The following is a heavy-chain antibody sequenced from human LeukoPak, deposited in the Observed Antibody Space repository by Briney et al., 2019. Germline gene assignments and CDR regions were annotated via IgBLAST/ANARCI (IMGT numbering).Heavy chain of an antibody. D-gene: IGHD5-12*01. CDR2: ISSSSSYR. V-gene: IGHV3-21*01. CDR1: GVTFSSDS. CDR3: PRDSGSFRFDY. J-gene: IGHJ4*02. Sequence: GGSLRLSCAASGVTFSSDSMNWVRQAPGKGVEWVSSISSSSSYRYYAESVKGRFTISRDNAKNSLSLQMNSLRAEDTAVYYFPRDSGSFRFDYWGQGTLVTVSS.